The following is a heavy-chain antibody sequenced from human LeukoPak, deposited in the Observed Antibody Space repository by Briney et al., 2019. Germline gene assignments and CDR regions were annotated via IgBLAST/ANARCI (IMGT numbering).Heavy chain of an antibody. CDR3: VKDQWQGYFDWSQSYSGAFDI. CDR2: ISGSGGST. Sequence: QAGGSLRLSCAASGFTFSSYAMSWVRQAPGKGLEGVSAISGSGGSTYYADSVKGRFTISRDNSKNTLYLQMNSLRAEDTPVYYCVKDQWQGYFDWSQSYSGAFDIWGQGTMVTVSS. J-gene: IGHJ3*02. D-gene: IGHD3-9*01. CDR1: GFTFSSYA. V-gene: IGHV3-23*01.